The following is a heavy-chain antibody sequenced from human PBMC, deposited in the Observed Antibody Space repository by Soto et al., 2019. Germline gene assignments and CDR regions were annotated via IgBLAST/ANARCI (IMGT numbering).Heavy chain of an antibody. V-gene: IGHV3-74*01. D-gene: IGHD3-22*01. CDR2: IKNYGSGT. CDR3: VRGDGDYYDGNGYLGRH. Sequence: EVQLVESGGGLVQPGGSLRLSCAASGFTFSTYWMHWVRQAPGKGLVWVSRIKNYGSGTYYVDSVEGRFTISRDNAKNTLYLQMNSLRAEDTAVYYCVRGDGDYYDGNGYLGRHWGQGTLVTVSS. CDR1: GFTFSTYW. J-gene: IGHJ4*02.